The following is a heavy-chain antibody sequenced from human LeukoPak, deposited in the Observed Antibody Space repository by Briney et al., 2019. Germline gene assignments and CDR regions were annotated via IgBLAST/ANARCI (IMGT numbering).Heavy chain of an antibody. J-gene: IGHJ4*02. D-gene: IGHD6-13*01. CDR2: IRYDGSNK. Sequence: GGSPRLSCAASGFTFSSYSMHWVRQALGKGLEWVAFIRYDGSNKYYADSVKGRFTISRDNSKNTLYLQMNSLRAEDTAVYYCAKDEGSWYAVDYWGQGTLVTVSS. V-gene: IGHV3-30*02. CDR1: GFTFSSYS. CDR3: AKDEGSWYAVDY.